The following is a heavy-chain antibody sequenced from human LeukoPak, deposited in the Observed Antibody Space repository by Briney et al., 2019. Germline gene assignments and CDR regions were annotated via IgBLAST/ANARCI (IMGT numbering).Heavy chain of an antibody. CDR3: ARHTDYGDYYYYYYGMDV. D-gene: IGHD4-17*01. Sequence: GESLKISCKGSGYSFTSYWIGWVRQMPGKGLEWMGIIYPGDSDTRYSPSFQGQVTISADKSISTAYLQWSSLKASDTAMYYCARHTDYGDYYYYYYGMDVWGQGTTVTVSS. V-gene: IGHV5-51*01. CDR1: GYSFTSYW. CDR2: IYPGDSDT. J-gene: IGHJ6*02.